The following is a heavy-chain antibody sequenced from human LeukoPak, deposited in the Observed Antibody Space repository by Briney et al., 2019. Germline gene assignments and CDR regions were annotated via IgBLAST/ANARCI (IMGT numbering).Heavy chain of an antibody. D-gene: IGHD1-1*01. Sequence: GGSLRLSCAASGFTFSSTWMHWVRQVAGKGLVWVSRMNSDGSSTIYADSVKGRFTISRDNTKNTLYLQMNSLRADDTAVYYCAKVDNWKYGHHDYWGQGTLVTVSS. V-gene: IGHV3-74*01. CDR3: AKVDNWKYGHHDY. CDR2: MNSDGSST. J-gene: IGHJ4*02. CDR1: GFTFSSTW.